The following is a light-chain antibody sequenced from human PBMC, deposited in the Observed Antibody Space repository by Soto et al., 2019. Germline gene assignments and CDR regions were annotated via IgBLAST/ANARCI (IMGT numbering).Light chain of an antibody. CDR3: QSLGTGIQV. CDR2: INYDGTH. Sequence: QLVLTQSPSASASLGASVKLTCTLSSGYSTYAIAWHQQQSEKGPRFLMKINYDGTHSKGDGFFDRFSGSSSGAERHLTIPSLRSEDEADYYGQSLGTGIQVFGGGTKLT. V-gene: IGLV4-69*01. J-gene: IGLJ3*02. CDR1: SGYSTYA.